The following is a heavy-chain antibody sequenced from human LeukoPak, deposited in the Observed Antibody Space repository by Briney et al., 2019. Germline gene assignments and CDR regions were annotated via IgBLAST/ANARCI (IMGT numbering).Heavy chain of an antibody. CDR1: GFTFSSYA. V-gene: IGHV3-23*01. CDR3: ATDLSKPYYFDY. Sequence: GGSLRLSCAASGFTFSSYAMSWVRQAPGKGLEWVSAISGRGDSTYYADSVKGRFTISRDNSKNTLYLQMNSLRAEDTAVYYCATDLSKPYYFDYWGQGTLATVSS. J-gene: IGHJ4*02. CDR2: ISGRGDST. D-gene: IGHD1-14*01.